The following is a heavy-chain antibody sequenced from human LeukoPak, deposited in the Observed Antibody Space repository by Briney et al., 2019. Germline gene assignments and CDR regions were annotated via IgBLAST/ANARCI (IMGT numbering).Heavy chain of an antibody. CDR2: IYYSGST. D-gene: IGHD6-13*01. CDR3: ARVGYSSSWFLDY. CDR1: GGSISSYY. Sequence: SETLSLTCTVSGGSISSYYWSWIRQPPGKGLEWIGYIYYSGSTNYNPSLKSRVTISVDTSKNQFSLKLSSVTAADTAVYYCARVGYSSSWFLDYWGQGTLVTVSS. V-gene: IGHV4-59*01. J-gene: IGHJ4*02.